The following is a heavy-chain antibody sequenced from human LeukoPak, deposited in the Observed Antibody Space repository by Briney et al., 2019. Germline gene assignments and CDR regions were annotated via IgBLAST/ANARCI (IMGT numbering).Heavy chain of an antibody. J-gene: IGHJ4*02. CDR3: ARGGNYYDSSGYYTSY. CDR1: GGSFSGYY. Sequence: ASETLSLTCAVYGGSFSGYYWSWIRQPPGKGREWIGEINHSGSTNYNPSLKSRVTISVDTSKNQFSLKLSSVTAADTAVYYCARGGNYYDSSGYYTSYWGQGTLVTVSS. V-gene: IGHV4-34*01. D-gene: IGHD3-22*01. CDR2: INHSGST.